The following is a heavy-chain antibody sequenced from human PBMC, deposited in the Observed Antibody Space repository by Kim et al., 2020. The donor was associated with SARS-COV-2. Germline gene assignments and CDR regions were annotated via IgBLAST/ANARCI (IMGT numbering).Heavy chain of an antibody. Sequence: ASVKVSCKASGYTFTSYGISWVRQAPGQGLEWMGWISAYNGNTNYAQKLQGRVTMTTDTSTSTAYMELRSLRSDDTAGYYCARAVRVRLWFGESPSYGMDVWGQGTTVTVSS. CDR3: ARAVRVRLWFGESPSYGMDV. CDR2: ISAYNGNT. V-gene: IGHV1-18*01. D-gene: IGHD3-10*01. J-gene: IGHJ6*02. CDR1: GYTFTSYG.